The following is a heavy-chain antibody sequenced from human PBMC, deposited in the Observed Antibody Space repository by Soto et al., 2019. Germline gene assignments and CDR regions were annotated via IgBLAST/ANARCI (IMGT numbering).Heavy chain of an antibody. CDR2: TYCSPNCLY. J-gene: IGHJ4*02. D-gene: IGHD1-1*01. CDR1: GDGVSGDGGS. V-gene: IGHV6-1*01. Sequence: SQTLSLTCAISGDGVSGDGGSCNWIRQPPSRGLEWLSRTYCSPNCLYAYGPLLRGRIVTHADPGKNHVSLHLNSVTPQDTAVYYGARGHLLNVSFDSGGQGALVTVSS. CDR3: ARGHLLNVSFDS.